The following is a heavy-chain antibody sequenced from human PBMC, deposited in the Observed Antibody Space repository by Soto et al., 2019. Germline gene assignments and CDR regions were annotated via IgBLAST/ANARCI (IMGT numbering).Heavy chain of an antibody. D-gene: IGHD6-19*01. CDR2: THYSGST. CDR3: ARPNTSGYNWFDP. CDR1: GGSISSSSYY. Sequence: SETLSLTCTVSGGSISSSSYYWGWIRQPPGKGLEWIGSTHYSGSTYYNPSLKSRVTISVDTSKNQISLKLSSVTAADTAAYYCARPNTSGYNWFDPWGQGTLVTVSS. J-gene: IGHJ5*02. V-gene: IGHV4-39*01.